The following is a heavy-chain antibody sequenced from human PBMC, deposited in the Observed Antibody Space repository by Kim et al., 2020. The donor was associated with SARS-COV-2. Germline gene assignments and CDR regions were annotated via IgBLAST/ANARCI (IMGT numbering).Heavy chain of an antibody. J-gene: IGHJ4*02. CDR2: ST. V-gene: IGHV1-46*01. Sequence: STNFVQKCRGRLTTSRDTSTSTVYMVINSLRSEDTAVYFCARDGAGQNFDHWGQGTLVTVSS. D-gene: IGHD6-19*01. CDR3: ARDGAGQNFDH.